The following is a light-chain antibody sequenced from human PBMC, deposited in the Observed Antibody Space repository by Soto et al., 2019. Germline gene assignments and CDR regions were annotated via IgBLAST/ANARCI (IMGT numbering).Light chain of an antibody. V-gene: IGLV1-40*01. CDR3: QSYDFTLGAFWV. J-gene: IGLJ3*02. CDR1: ASNIGANYD. CDR2: ETS. Sequence: QSVLTQPPSVSGAPGQRVTISCTGGASNIGANYDVHWYQQLPGTAPKLLIYETSNRPSGIPDRFSGSKSGTSASLAITGLQAEDEADYYCQSYDFTLGAFWVFGGGTKVTVL.